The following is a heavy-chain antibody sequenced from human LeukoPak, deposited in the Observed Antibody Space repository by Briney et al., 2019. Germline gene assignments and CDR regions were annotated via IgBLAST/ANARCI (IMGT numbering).Heavy chain of an antibody. V-gene: IGHV3-23*01. J-gene: IGHJ6*02. CDR1: GFTFSSYA. CDR2: ISGSGGST. Sequence: GGSLRLSCAASGFTFSSYAMSWVRQAPGKGLEWVSAISGSGGSTYYADSVKGRFTISRDNSKNTLYLQMNSLRAGDTAVYYCARDHGSTSRFGMDVWGQGTTVTVSS. D-gene: IGHD2-2*01. CDR3: ARDHGSTSRFGMDV.